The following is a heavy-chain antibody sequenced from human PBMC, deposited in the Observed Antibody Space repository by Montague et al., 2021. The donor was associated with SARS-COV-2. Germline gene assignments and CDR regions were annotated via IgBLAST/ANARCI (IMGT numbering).Heavy chain of an antibody. CDR2: INHSGST. V-gene: IGHV4-34*01. D-gene: IGHD3-10*01. CDR3: ASSGGYYYYYQGVDV. J-gene: IGHJ6*02. Sequence: SETLSLTCAVYGGSFSDYNWSWIRQPPGKGLEWIGEINHSGSTNYNPSLKSRVTISVDTSKNQFSLKLNSVTAADTAVYYCASSGGYYYYYQGVDVWGQGTTVTVSS. CDR1: GGSFSDYN.